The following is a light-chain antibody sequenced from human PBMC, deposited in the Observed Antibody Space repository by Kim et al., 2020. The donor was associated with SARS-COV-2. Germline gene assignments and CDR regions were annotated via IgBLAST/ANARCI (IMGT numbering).Light chain of an antibody. CDR1: TLPEKQ. Sequence: VSPGQTARITCSGDTLPEKQNYWYQQKSGQAPLLVIYKDNERPSGIPGRFSGSSSGTTVTLTISGVQAEDDADYYCQSADGSGTYVFGTGTKVTVL. CDR3: QSADGSGTYV. CDR2: KDN. J-gene: IGLJ1*01. V-gene: IGLV3-25*03.